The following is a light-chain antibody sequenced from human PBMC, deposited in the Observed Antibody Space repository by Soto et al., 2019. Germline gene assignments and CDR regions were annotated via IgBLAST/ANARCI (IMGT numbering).Light chain of an antibody. Sequence: QSVLTQPASASGSPGQSITISCTGTATDVGAYNYVSWYQQHPGRAPKLIIYAVTDRPSGVADRFSGSKSGDTASLTISGLQAEDEAHYYCSSFTSSTTLLFGGGTKLTVL. V-gene: IGLV2-14*01. CDR3: SSFTSSTTLL. CDR1: ATDVGAYNY. CDR2: AVT. J-gene: IGLJ2*01.